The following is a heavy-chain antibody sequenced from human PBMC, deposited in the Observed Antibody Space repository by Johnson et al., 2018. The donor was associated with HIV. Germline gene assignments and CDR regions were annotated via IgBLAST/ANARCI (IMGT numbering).Heavy chain of an antibody. CDR3: AKSGLFVLVVYAPDASDI. D-gene: IGHD2-8*02. J-gene: IGHJ3*02. CDR1: GFTFDDYG. Sequence: QVQLVESGGGVVRPGGSLRLSCAASGFTFDDYGMSWVRQAPGKGLEWVAVISYDGSNKYYADSVKGRFTISRDNSKNTLYLQMNSLRAEDTAVYYCAKSGLFVLVVYAPDASDIWGQGTMVTVSS. V-gene: IGHV3-30*18. CDR2: ISYDGSNK.